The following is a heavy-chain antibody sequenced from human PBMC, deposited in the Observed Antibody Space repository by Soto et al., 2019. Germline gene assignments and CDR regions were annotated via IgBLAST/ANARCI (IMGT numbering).Heavy chain of an antibody. Sequence: TSETLSLTCTVSGGSISSYYWSWIRQPPGKGLEWIGYIYYSGSTNYNPSLKSRVTISVDTSKNQFSLKLSSVTAADTAVYYCARVSSWYSGSYYFDYWGQGTLVTVSS. J-gene: IGHJ4*02. CDR1: GGSISSYY. CDR2: IYYSGST. CDR3: ARVSSWYSGSYYFDY. V-gene: IGHV4-59*01. D-gene: IGHD1-26*01.